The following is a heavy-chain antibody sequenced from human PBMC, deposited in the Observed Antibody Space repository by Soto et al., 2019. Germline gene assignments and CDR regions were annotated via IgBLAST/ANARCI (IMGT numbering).Heavy chain of an antibody. V-gene: IGHV1-2*04. CDR1: GYTFTGYY. CDR2: INPNSGGT. Sequence: GASVKVSCKASGYTFTGYYMHWVRQAPGQGLEWMGWINPNSGGTNYAQKFQGWVTMTRDTSISTAYMELSRLRSDDTAVYYCARGDIVVVPAASRTIFGVAPYGMDVWGQGTTVTVSS. CDR3: ARGDIVVVPAASRTIFGVAPYGMDV. D-gene: IGHD2-2*01. J-gene: IGHJ6*02.